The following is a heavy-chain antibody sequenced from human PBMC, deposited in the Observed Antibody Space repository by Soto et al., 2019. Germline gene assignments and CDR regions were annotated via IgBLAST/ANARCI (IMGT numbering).Heavy chain of an antibody. J-gene: IGHJ4*02. CDR1: SGSFSGYY. CDR2: ITHGGST. V-gene: IGHV4-34*01. D-gene: IGHD3-3*01. Sequence: QVQLQQWGAGLLKPSETLSLTCAVYSGSFSGYYYSWIRQPPGKGLGWIGEITHGGSTTYNPSLKSRVTMSLDTSKNQFSLKMTSVTAADTAVYYCARGRLFLTPSGLAITYFDYWGQGSLVSVSS. CDR3: ARGRLFLTPSGLAITYFDY.